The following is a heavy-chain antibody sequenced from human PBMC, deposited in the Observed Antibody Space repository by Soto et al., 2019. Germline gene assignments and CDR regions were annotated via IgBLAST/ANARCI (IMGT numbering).Heavy chain of an antibody. CDR2: IYPGDSDT. Sequence: GESLKISCKGSGYSFTSYWIGWVRQMPGKGLEWMGIIYPGDSDTRYSPSFQGQVTISADKSISTAYLQWSSLKASDTAMYYCARAQEYYGDYKYYFDYWGQGTLVTVSS. CDR3: ARAQEYYGDYKYYFDY. CDR1: GYSFTSYW. V-gene: IGHV5-51*01. D-gene: IGHD4-17*01. J-gene: IGHJ4*02.